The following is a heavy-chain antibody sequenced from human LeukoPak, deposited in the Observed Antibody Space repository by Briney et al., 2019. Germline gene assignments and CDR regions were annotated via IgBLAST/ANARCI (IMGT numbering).Heavy chain of an antibody. D-gene: IGHD5-12*01. J-gene: IGHJ4*02. CDR1: GGSISSGSYY. Sequence: SETLSLTCTVSGGSISSGSYYWSWIRQPAGKGLEWIGRIYTSGSTNYNPSLKSRVTISVDTSKNQFSLKLSSVTAADTAVYYCATRGYSGYDLDYWGQGTLVTVS. CDR2: IYTSGST. CDR3: ATRGYSGYDLDY. V-gene: IGHV4-61*02.